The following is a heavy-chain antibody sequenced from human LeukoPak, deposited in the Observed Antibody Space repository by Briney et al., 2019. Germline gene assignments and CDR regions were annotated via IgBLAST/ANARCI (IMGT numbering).Heavy chain of an antibody. CDR3: ASPGRAVAGSYYYYGMDV. CDR1: GGSISSGGYH. D-gene: IGHD6-19*01. Sequence: SETLSLTCTVSGGSISSGGYHWSWIRQHPGKGLEWIGYIYYSGSTYYNPSLKSRVTISVDTSKNQFSLKLSSVTAADTAVYYCASPGRAVAGSYYYYGMDVWGQGTTVTVSS. CDR2: IYYSGST. J-gene: IGHJ6*02. V-gene: IGHV4-31*03.